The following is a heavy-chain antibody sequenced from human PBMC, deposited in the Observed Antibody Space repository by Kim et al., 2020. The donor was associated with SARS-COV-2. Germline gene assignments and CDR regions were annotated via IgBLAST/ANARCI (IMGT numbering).Heavy chain of an antibody. Sequence: GGSLRLSCAASGFTLRSYGTHWVRQAPGKGLEWVALVWGGGTKSAYADSVKGRVTISRDNSKNTVYLQMNSLRVEDTAVYYCTRDSATTAHYWYFDLWGRATPVTVPA. CDR2: VWGGGTKS. J-gene: IGHJ2*01. CDR1: GFTLRSYG. D-gene: IGHD1-26*01. V-gene: IGHV3-33*01. CDR3: TRDSATTAHYWYFDL.